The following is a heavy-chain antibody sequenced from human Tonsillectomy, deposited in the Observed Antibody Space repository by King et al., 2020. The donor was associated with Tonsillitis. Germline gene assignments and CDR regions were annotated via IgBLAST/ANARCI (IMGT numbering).Heavy chain of an antibody. Sequence: VQLVESGGGLVQPGGSLRLSCAASGFTFSSYAMSWVRQAPGKGLEWVSVISGSGGSTYYADSVKGRFTISRDNSKNTLYLQMNSLRAEDTAVYYRAKASGGYGSGSYYSYYYYVMDVWGQGTTVTVSS. D-gene: IGHD3-10*01. CDR3: AKASGGYGSGSYYSYYYYVMDV. V-gene: IGHV3-23*04. CDR2: ISGSGGST. J-gene: IGHJ6*02. CDR1: GFTFSSYA.